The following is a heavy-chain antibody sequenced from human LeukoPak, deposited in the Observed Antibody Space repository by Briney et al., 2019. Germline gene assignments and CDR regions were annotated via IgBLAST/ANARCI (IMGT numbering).Heavy chain of an antibody. CDR2: IYYSGGT. CDR3: ARGHSGSYSRYYYYGMDV. Sequence: IPSETLSLTCTVSGGSISSYYWSWIRQPPGKGLEWIGYIYYSGGTNYNPSLKSRVTISVDTSKNQFSLKLSSVTAADTAVYYCARGHSGSYSRYYYYGMDVWGQGTTVTVSS. D-gene: IGHD1-26*01. J-gene: IGHJ6*02. V-gene: IGHV4-59*08. CDR1: GGSISSYY.